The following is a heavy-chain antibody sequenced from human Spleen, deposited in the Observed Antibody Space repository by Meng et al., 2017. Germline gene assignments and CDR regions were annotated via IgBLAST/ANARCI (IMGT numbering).Heavy chain of an antibody. D-gene: IGHD2-2*01. Sequence: QGQLPLWGHGLLKPPDTLSLPCALYGGSLSGSDWSWIRQPPGKGLEWIGEINHSGSTNYNPSLKSRVTISVDTSKNQFSLKLSSVTSADTAVYYCARGLGEAVVPRTMFDYWGQGTLVTVSS. CDR3: ARGLGEAVVPRTMFDY. V-gene: IGHV4-34*01. CDR2: INHSGST. J-gene: IGHJ4*02. CDR1: GGSLSGSD.